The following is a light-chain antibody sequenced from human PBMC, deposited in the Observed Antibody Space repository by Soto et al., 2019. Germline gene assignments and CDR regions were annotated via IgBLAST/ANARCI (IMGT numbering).Light chain of an antibody. CDR3: QQYGSSPIFT. V-gene: IGKV3-20*01. CDR2: GTS. J-gene: IGKJ3*01. Sequence: IVLTQSPGTLSLSPGERATLSCRASQSVSSSYLAWYQQKPGQAPRLLIYGTSGRATGITDRFSGSGSGTDVTLTISRLEPEDFAVYYCQQYGSSPIFTFGPGTKVDIK. CDR1: QSVSSSY.